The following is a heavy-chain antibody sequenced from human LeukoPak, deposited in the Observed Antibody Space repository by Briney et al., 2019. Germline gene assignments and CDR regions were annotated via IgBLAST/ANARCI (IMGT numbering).Heavy chain of an antibody. Sequence: PGGSLRLSCAASGFIFSSYGVHWVRQAPGKGLGWVAVIWYDGSNKYYADSVKGRFTISRDNSKNTLYLQMNSLRAEDTAVYYCARAGQWLRIYGMDVWGQGTTVTVSS. CDR1: GFIFSSYG. CDR3: ARAGQWLRIYGMDV. D-gene: IGHD5-12*01. J-gene: IGHJ6*02. V-gene: IGHV3-33*01. CDR2: IWYDGSNK.